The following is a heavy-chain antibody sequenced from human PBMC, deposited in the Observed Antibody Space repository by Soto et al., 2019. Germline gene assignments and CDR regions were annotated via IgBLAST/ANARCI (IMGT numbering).Heavy chain of an antibody. D-gene: IGHD6-19*01. CDR2: MNPNSGNT. CDR3: ARVEQWLEYYFDY. CDR1: GYTFTSYD. V-gene: IGHV1-8*01. J-gene: IGHJ4*02. Sequence: ASVKVSCKASGYTFTSYDINWVRQATGQGLEWMGWMNPNSGNTGYAQKFQGRVTMTRNTSISTAYMELSSLRSEDTAVYYCARVEQWLEYYFDYWGQGTLVTVSS.